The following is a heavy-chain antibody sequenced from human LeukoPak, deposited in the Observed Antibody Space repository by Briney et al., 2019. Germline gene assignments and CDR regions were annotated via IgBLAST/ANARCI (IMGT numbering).Heavy chain of an antibody. J-gene: IGHJ6*04. CDR3: ARETPSSWHTSAFYYYYGMDV. Sequence: ASVKVSCKASGYTFTSYYMHWVRQAPGQGLEWMGIINPSGGSTSYAQKFQGRVTMTRDTSTSTVYMELSSLRSEDTAVYYCARETPSSWHTSAFYYYYGMDVWGKGTTVTVSS. D-gene: IGHD6-13*01. CDR1: GYTFTSYY. V-gene: IGHV1-46*01. CDR2: INPSGGST.